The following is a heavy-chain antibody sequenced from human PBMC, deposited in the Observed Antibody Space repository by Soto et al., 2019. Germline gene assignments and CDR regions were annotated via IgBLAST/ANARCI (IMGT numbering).Heavy chain of an antibody. CDR2: ISGYSGNA. Sequence: QVQVMQSGAEVKKPGDSVKVSCKTSGYIFSDYGINWVRPAPGQGLEWLGWISGYSGNANLEQKFQGRVTMTTDKSTRTAYMELRRLRSDDTAVYYCAKRTSGTTWGESDYWGQGTLVTVSS. D-gene: IGHD4-17*01. J-gene: IGHJ4*02. CDR3: AKRTSGTTWGESDY. CDR1: GYIFSDYG. V-gene: IGHV1-18*04.